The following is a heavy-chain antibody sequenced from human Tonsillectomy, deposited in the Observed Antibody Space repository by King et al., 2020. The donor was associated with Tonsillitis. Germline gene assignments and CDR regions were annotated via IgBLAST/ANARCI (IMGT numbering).Heavy chain of an antibody. CDR1: GFTFSSYS. V-gene: IGHV3-21*01. CDR2: ISSSSSYI. D-gene: IGHD2-2*01. J-gene: IGHJ4*02. CDR3: ARDLYREGYFDY. Sequence: VQLVESGGGLVKPGGSLRLSCAASGFTFSSYSMNWVRQAPGKGLEWVSSISSSSSYIYYADSVKGRFTISRDNAKNSLYLQMNSLRAEDTAVYYCARDLYREGYFDYWGQGTLVTVSS.